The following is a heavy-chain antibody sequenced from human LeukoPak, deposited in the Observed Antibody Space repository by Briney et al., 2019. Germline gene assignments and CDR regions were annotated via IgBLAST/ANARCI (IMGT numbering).Heavy chain of an antibody. CDR1: GYTFTSYG. CDR2: ISAYNGNT. D-gene: IGHD3-22*01. V-gene: IGHV1-18*01. Sequence: ASVKVSCKASGYTFTSYGISWVRQAPGQGLEWMGWISAYNGNTNYALKLQGRVTMTTDTSTSTAYMELRSLRSDDTAVYYCARDHYYDSSGYYGQRAFDIWGQGTMVTVSS. J-gene: IGHJ3*02. CDR3: ARDHYYDSSGYYGQRAFDI.